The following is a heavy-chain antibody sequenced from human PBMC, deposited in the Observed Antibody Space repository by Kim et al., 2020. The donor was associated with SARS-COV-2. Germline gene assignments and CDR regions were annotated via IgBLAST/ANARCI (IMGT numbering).Heavy chain of an antibody. D-gene: IGHD3-3*01. CDR2: IYYSGST. J-gene: IGHJ4*02. CDR1: GGSVSSGSYY. Sequence: SETLSLTCTVSGGSVSSGSYYWSWIRQPPGKGLEWIGYIYYSGSTNYNPSLKSRVTISVDTSKNQFSLKLSSVTAADTAVYYCARTLPTYYDFWSGYPGVSAFDYWGQGTLVTVSS. CDR3: ARTLPTYYDFWSGYPGVSAFDY. V-gene: IGHV4-61*01.